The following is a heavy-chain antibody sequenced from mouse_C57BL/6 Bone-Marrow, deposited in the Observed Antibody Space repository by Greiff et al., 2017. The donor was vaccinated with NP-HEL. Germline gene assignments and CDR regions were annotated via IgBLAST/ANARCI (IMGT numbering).Heavy chain of an antibody. D-gene: IGHD1-1*01. J-gene: IGHJ1*03. CDR1: GFNIKDDY. V-gene: IGHV14-4*01. CDR3: TTTHYSGSSPYWYFDV. Sequence: EVKVVESGAELVRPGASVKLSCTASGFNIKDDYMHWVKQRPEQGLEWIGWIDPENGDTEYASKFQGKATITADTSSNTAYLQLSSLTSEDTAVYYCTTTHYSGSSPYWYFDVWGTGTTVTVSS. CDR2: IDPENGDT.